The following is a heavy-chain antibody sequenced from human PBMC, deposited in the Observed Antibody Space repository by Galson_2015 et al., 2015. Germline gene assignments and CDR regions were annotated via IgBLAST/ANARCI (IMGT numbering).Heavy chain of an antibody. CDR2: IKSKTDGGTT. J-gene: IGHJ4*02. CDR1: GFTFSNAW. D-gene: IGHD2-2*02. Sequence: SLRLSCAASGFTFSNAWMSWVRQAPGKGLEWVGRIKSKTDGGTTDYAAPVKGRFTISRDDSKNTLYLQTNSLKTEDTAVYYCTTGPDCSSTSCYTVDYWGQGTLVTVSS. V-gene: IGHV3-15*01. CDR3: TTGPDCSSTSCYTVDY.